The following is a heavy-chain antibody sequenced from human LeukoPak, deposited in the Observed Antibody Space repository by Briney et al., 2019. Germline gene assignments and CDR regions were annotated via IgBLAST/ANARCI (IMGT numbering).Heavy chain of an antibody. J-gene: IGHJ6*02. CDR1: GGSISSSSYY. CDR2: IYYSGST. CDR3: ARQIAAARLYYYYYYGMDV. D-gene: IGHD6-6*01. V-gene: IGHV4-39*01. Sequence: KPSETLSLTCTVSGGSISSSSYYWGWIRQPPGKGLEWIGSIYYSGSTYYNPSLKSRVTISVDTSKNQFSLKLSSVTAADTAVYYCARQIAAARLYYYYYYGMDVWGQGTTVTVSS.